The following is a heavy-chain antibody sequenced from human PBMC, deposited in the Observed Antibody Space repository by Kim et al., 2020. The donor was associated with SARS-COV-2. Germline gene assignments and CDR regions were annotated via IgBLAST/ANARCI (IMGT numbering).Heavy chain of an antibody. J-gene: IGHJ4*02. V-gene: IGHV3-7*04. CDR3: ARGPNYSPFDY. Sequence: PVGVRFTTSRDNDKNSLYLQMNSLRAEDTAVYYCARGPNYSPFDYWGQGTLVTVSS. D-gene: IGHD4-4*01.